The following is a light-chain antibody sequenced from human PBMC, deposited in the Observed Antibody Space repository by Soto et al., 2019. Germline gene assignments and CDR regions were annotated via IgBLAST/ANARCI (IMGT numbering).Light chain of an antibody. CDR1: SSDVGGYDY. CDR2: DVS. J-gene: IGLJ1*01. CDR3: SSYTSSSLYV. V-gene: IGLV2-14*01. Sequence: QSVLTQPASVSGSPGQSITISCTGTSSDVGGYDYVSWYQQHPGKAPKPTIYDVSNRPSGVSNRFSGSKSGNTASLTISGLQAEDEADYYCSSYTSSSLYVFGTGTKVTVL.